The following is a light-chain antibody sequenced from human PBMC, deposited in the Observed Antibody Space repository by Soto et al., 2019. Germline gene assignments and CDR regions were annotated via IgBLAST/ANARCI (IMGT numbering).Light chain of an antibody. CDR2: AES. J-gene: IGKJ5*01. CDR1: QSVSSY. Sequence: EIHMTQSPATRSASAVEMVSLSGMDSQSVSSYLAWYHQKPGQAPRLLIYAESTRDTGIPARFSGGGSGAESTLTISSLESDDFAVYYCQQCGSSPPITFGQGTRLEIK. V-gene: IGKV3-15*01. CDR3: QQCGSSPPIT.